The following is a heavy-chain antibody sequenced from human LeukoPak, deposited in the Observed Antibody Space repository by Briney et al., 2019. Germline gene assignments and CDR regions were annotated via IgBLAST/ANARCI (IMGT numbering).Heavy chain of an antibody. V-gene: IGHV4-38-2*02. Sequence: PSETLSLTCTVSGYSISSGYYWGWIRQPPGKGLEWIGSIYHSGSTYYNPSLKSRVTISVDTSKNQFSLKLSSVTAADTAVYYCARVGSGVVIIEDSGYWGQGTLVTVSS. D-gene: IGHD3-3*01. CDR3: ARVGSGVVIIEDSGY. CDR1: GYSISSGYY. J-gene: IGHJ4*02. CDR2: IYHSGST.